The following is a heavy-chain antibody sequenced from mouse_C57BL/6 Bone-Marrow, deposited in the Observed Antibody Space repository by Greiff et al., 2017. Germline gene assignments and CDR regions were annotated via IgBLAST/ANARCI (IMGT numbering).Heavy chain of an antibody. Sequence: EVKLVESGGGLVKPGGSLKLSCAASGFTFSDYGMHWVRQAPEKGLEWVAYISSGSSTIYYADTVKGRFTISRDNAKNTLFLQMTSLRSEDTAMYYCASAQAPFGYWGQGTTLTVSS. V-gene: IGHV5-17*01. D-gene: IGHD3-2*02. J-gene: IGHJ2*01. CDR1: GFTFSDYG. CDR3: ASAQAPFGY. CDR2: ISSGSSTI.